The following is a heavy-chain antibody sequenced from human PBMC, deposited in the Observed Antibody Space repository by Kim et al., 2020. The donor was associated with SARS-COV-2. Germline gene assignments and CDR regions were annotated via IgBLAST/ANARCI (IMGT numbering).Heavy chain of an antibody. CDR3: ARRGLLWFGDPPVHYSWFDP. CDR2: ISAYNGNT. Sequence: ASVKVSCKASGYTFTSYGISWVRQAPGQGLEWMGWISAYNGNTNYAQKLQGRVTMTTDTSTSTAYMELRSLRSDDTAVYYCARRGLLWFGDPPVHYSWFDPWGQGTLVTVSS. D-gene: IGHD3-10*01. J-gene: IGHJ5*02. CDR1: GYTFTSYG. V-gene: IGHV1-18*04.